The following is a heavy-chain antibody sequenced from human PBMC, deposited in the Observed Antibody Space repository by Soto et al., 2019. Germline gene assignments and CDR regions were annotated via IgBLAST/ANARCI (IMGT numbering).Heavy chain of an antibody. Sequence: PSVKVSCKAFGYTFTNFGISWVRQAPGRGLEWMAWISSYNGNTNYAQKFQGRVTMTTDTSTSTAYMELRSLTSDDTAVYYCARGPDTTYFDPWGQGTLVTVSS. CDR2: ISSYNGNT. D-gene: IGHD5-18*01. CDR1: GYTFTNFG. V-gene: IGHV1-18*01. J-gene: IGHJ4*02. CDR3: ARGPDTTYFDP.